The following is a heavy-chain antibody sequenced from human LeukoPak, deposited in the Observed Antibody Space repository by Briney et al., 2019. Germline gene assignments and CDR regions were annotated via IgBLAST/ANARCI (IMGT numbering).Heavy chain of an antibody. D-gene: IGHD1-26*01. CDR1: GFTFDNYA. CDR3: ARIIGISGTYPTDY. J-gene: IGHJ4*02. V-gene: IGHV3-9*01. Sequence: GGSLRLSCSASGFTFDNYAMHWVRQAPMKGLEWVASINWRSDEIGYADSVKGRFTISRDNARNSLYLEMNSLRAEDTAVYYCARIIGISGTYPTDYWGQGTLVTVSS. CDR2: INWRSDEI.